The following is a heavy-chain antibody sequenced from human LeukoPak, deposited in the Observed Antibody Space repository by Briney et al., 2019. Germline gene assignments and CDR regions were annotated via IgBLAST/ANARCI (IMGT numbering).Heavy chain of an antibody. D-gene: IGHD3-10*01. CDR2: ISWNSGSI. Sequence: HSGRSLRLSCAASGFTFDDYAMHWVRQAPGKGLEWVSGISWNSGSIGYADSVKGRFTISRDNAKNSLYLQMNRLRAEDTALYYCAKDDGAGSHDYWGQGTLVTVSS. CDR3: AKDDGAGSHDY. CDR1: GFTFDDYA. J-gene: IGHJ4*02. V-gene: IGHV3-9*01.